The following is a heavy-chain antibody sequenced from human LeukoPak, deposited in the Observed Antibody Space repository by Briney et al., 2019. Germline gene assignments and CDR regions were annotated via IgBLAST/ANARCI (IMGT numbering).Heavy chain of an antibody. V-gene: IGHV2-5*02. Sequence: VSGPTLVNPTQTLTLTCTFSGFSLSTSGGGVGWIRQPPGKALEWLALIYWADDKRYSPSLKSRLTITKDTSKNQVVLTMTTMDPVDTATYYCAYLLDTLLFDYWGQGTLVTVSS. D-gene: IGHD5-18*01. CDR2: IYWADDK. J-gene: IGHJ4*02. CDR1: GFSLSTSGGG. CDR3: AYLLDTLLFDY.